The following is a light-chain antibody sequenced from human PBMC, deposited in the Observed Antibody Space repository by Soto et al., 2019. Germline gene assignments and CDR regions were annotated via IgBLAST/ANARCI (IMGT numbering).Light chain of an antibody. V-gene: IGLV2-14*03. CDR2: DVS. CDR3: SSYTGSSSYV. Sequence: QSVLTQPASVSDSPGKSITISCIETSSDIGAFNHVSWHQQHPGKAPKLIIYDVSNRPSGVSNRFSGSKTGNTASLIISGLQAEDEADYYCSSYTGSSSYVFGSGTKGTVL. CDR1: SSDIGAFNH. J-gene: IGLJ1*01.